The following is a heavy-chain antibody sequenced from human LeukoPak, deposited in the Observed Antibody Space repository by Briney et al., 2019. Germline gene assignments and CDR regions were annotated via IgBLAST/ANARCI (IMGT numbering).Heavy chain of an antibody. V-gene: IGHV3-30*04. CDR1: GFIFSNYA. D-gene: IGHD2-15*01. Sequence: GGSLRLSCAASGFIFSNYAMHWVRQAPGKGLDWVAVISYLGKDQYYADSVKGRFTISRDYSKNTLDLQMNSLRTEDTAVYYCVRQDCSGGSCYLDSWGQGTLVTVSS. CDR2: ISYLGKDQ. CDR3: VRQDCSGGSCYLDS. J-gene: IGHJ4*02.